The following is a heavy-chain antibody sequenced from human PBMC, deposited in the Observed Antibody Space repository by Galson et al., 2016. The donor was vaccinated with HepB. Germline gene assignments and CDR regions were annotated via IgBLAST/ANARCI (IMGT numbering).Heavy chain of an antibody. CDR3: AKDSAYGDQTSDY. D-gene: IGHD4-17*01. V-gene: IGHV3-30*04. J-gene: IGHJ4*02. Sequence: SLRLSCAASGVTFKNYALHWVRQAPGPGLEWVAIISYDGSRKFFADSVKGRVTISRDSSKNTVYLQMNSLRAEYTAMYYCAKDSAYGDQTSDYWGQGTLVTVSS. CDR1: GVTFKNYA. CDR2: ISYDGSRK.